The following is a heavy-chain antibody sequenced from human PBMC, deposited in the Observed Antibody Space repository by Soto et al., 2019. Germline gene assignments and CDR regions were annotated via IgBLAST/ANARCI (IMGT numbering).Heavy chain of an antibody. D-gene: IGHD1-26*01. CDR1: GGSTSSDY. Sequence: QVQLQESGPGLVKPSETLSLTCTVTGGSTSSDYWSWLRQPPGKGLEWIGYNTYSGSTNYNPSLKRRVTISVETSKNKFSLKLSSATAADTAVYYCARHGGSYAFDYWGQGTLVTVSS. CDR3: ARHGGSYAFDY. J-gene: IGHJ4*02. V-gene: IGHV4-59*08. CDR2: NTYSGST.